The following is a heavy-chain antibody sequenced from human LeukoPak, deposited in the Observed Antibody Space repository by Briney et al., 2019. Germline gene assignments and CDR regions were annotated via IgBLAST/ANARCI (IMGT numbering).Heavy chain of an antibody. Sequence: PGGSLRLSCAASGFTFSSYSMNWVRQAQGKGLEWVAVIATDGRDKKYADSVKGRFTISRDNSKNTLYLEMNSLRPEDTAVYHCAKDSKVAAAGYFFDYWGQGTLVTVSS. V-gene: IGHV3-30*18. CDR1: GFTFSSYS. J-gene: IGHJ4*02. CDR2: IATDGRDK. D-gene: IGHD6-13*01. CDR3: AKDSKVAAAGYFFDY.